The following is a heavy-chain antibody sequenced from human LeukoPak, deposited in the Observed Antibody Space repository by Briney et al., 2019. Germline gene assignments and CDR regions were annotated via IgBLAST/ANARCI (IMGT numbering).Heavy chain of an antibody. CDR1: GYTFTDYY. V-gene: IGHV1-2*02. J-gene: IGHJ4*02. Sequence: ASVKVSCKASGYTFTDYYMHWVRQAPGQGLEWMGWINPNIGSTNYAQKFQGRVTMTRDTSSSTAYMELSRLRSDDTAVYYCAVWADYYGSGSYCNWGQGTLVTVSS. D-gene: IGHD3-10*01. CDR3: AVWADYYGSGSYCN. CDR2: INPNIGST.